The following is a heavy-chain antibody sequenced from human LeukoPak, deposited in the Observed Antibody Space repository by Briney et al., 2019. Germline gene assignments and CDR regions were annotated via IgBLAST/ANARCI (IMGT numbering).Heavy chain of an antibody. CDR1: GGSISSYY. D-gene: IGHD3-10*01. CDR3: VVSLTWFGDGRGYFDY. Sequence: KPSETLSLTCTVSGGSISSYYWSWIRQPAGRGLEWIGRIYTSGNTNYNPSLKSRVTMSVDTSKNQFSLKLSSVTAADTAVYYCVVSLTWFGDGRGYFDYWGQGTLVTVSS. J-gene: IGHJ4*02. V-gene: IGHV4-4*07. CDR2: IYTSGNT.